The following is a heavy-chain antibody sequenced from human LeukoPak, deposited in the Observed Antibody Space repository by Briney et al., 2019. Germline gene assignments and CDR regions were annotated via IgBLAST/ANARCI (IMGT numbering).Heavy chain of an antibody. CDR3: ARERKEVIDY. CDR1: GFTVSSNY. CDR2: IYSGGST. J-gene: IGHJ4*02. V-gene: IGHV3-66*01. Sequence: GGSLRLSCAASGFTVSSNYMSWVRQAPGKGLEWVSVIYSGGSTYYADSVKGRFTISRDNSKSTLYLQMNSLRAEDTAVYYCARERKEVIDYWGQGTLVTVSS. D-gene: IGHD3-22*01.